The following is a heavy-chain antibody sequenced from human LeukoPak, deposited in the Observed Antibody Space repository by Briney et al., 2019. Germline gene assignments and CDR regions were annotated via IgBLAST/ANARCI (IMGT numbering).Heavy chain of an antibody. CDR3: ARDRVSGSGSIDY. Sequence: GGSLRLSCAASGFMFGRFAMSWVRQAPGKGLEWVSFITGNSNYIYYADSVKGRFTISRDNAKNSLYLQMNSLRVEDTAVYYCARDRVSGSGSIDYWGQGTLVTVSS. V-gene: IGHV3-21*01. J-gene: IGHJ4*02. CDR2: ITGNSNYI. CDR1: GFMFGRFA. D-gene: IGHD3-10*01.